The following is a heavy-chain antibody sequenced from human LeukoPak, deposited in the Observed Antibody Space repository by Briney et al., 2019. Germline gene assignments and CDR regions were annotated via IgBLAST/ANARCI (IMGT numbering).Heavy chain of an antibody. CDR2: INPNSGGT. Sequence: ASVKVSCKASGYTFIGYHMHWVGQAPGQRLEGMGLINPNSGGTNYAQKFQGRVTMTRDTSISTAYMERSRLRSDDTAVYYCARDPAYYDSSGPATRFDPWGQGTLVTVSS. J-gene: IGHJ5*02. CDR3: ARDPAYYDSSGPATRFDP. D-gene: IGHD3-22*01. CDR1: GYTFIGYH. V-gene: IGHV1-2*02.